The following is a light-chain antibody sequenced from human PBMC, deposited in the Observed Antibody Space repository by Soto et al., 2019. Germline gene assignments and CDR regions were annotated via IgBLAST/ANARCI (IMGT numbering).Light chain of an antibody. V-gene: IGKV1-9*01. CDR3: QQLHSYPRT. J-gene: IGKJ1*01. CDR2: AAS. CDR1: QGISSY. Sequence: DIQLTQSPSFLSASVGDRVTITCRASQGISSYLAWYQQKPGKAPKVLISAASTLQSGVPSRFSGSGSGTEFTLTISSLQPEYSATYYCQQLHSYPRTFGQGTKVEIK.